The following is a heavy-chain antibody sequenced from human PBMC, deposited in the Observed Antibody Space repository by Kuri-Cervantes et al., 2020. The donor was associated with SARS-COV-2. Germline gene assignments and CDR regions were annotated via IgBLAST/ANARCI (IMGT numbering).Heavy chain of an antibody. CDR2: ISSSSSTI. Sequence: GESLKISCRASGFTFSIYSMNWVRQAPGKGLEWVSYISSSSSTIYYADSVKGRFTISRDNAKNSLYLQMNSLRDEDTAVYYCARVPYGILTGYYVSPIDYWGQGTLVTVSS. V-gene: IGHV3-48*02. J-gene: IGHJ4*02. CDR1: GFTFSIYS. CDR3: ARVPYGILTGYYVSPIDY. D-gene: IGHD3-9*01.